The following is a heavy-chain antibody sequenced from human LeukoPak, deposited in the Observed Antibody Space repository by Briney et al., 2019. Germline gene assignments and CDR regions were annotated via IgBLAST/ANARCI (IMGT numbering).Heavy chain of an antibody. D-gene: IGHD3-10*01. V-gene: IGHV1-2*02. CDR2: INPNSGGT. CDR3: ATPLWFGERYYYYGMDV. Sequence: ASVKVSCKASGYTFTGYYMHWERQAPGQGLEWMGWINPNSGGTNYAQKFQGRVTMTRDTSISTAYMELSRLRSDDTAVYYCATPLWFGERYYYYGMDVWGQGTTVTVSS. J-gene: IGHJ6*02. CDR1: GYTFTGYY.